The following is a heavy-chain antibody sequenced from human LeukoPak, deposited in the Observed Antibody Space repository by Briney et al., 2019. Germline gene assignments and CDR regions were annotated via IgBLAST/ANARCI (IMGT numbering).Heavy chain of an antibody. Sequence: SQTLSLTCAISGDSVSSNSAAWNWIRQSRSRGLEWLRRTYYRSKWYNDYAVSVKSRITINPDTPKNQFSLQLNSVTPEDTAVYYCARDGGYAELTWGQGTLVTVSS. J-gene: IGHJ4*02. CDR2: TYYRSKWYN. CDR3: ARDGGYAELT. CDR1: GDSVSSNSAA. V-gene: IGHV6-1*01. D-gene: IGHD6-25*01.